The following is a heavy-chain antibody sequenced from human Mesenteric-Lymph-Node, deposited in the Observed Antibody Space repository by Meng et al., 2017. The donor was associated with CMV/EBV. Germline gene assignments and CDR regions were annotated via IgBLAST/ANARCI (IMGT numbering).Heavy chain of an antibody. CDR1: GFTFSSYS. D-gene: IGHD2-8*01. CDR2: ISASGIYI. CDR3: TVCLRVMDYYYGTDV. Sequence: GESLKISCAASGFTFSSYSMNWVRQAPGKGLEWVSSISASGIYIYYADSVKGRFTISRDSAKNSLYLQMNSLKTEDTAVYYCTVCLRVMDYYYGTDVWGQGTTVTVSS. J-gene: IGHJ6*02. V-gene: IGHV3-21*04.